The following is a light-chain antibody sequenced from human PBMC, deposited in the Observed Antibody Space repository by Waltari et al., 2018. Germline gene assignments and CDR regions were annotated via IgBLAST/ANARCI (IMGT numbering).Light chain of an antibody. CDR1: SSDVGIHNL. J-gene: IGLJ2*01. V-gene: IGLV2-23*01. CDR3: CSYAGGTASIL. Sequence: QPALTQPASLPGSPGQPLPIPSTGTSSDVGIHNLVSCYQHHPGKAPKLMIYEDTKRPSGVSNRFSGSKSGNTASLTISGLQAEDEADYYCCSYAGGTASILLGGGTKLTVL. CDR2: EDT.